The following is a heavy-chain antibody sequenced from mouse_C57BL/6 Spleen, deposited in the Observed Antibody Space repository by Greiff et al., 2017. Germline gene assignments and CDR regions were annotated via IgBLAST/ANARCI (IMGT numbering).Heavy chain of an antibody. Sequence: QVQLKQSGAELVRPGTSVKLSCKASGYTFTSYWMHWVKQRPGQGLEWIGVIDPSDSYTNYNQKFKGKATLTVDTSSSTAYMQLSSLTSEDSAVYYCARAGFFDYWGQGTTLTVSS. J-gene: IGHJ2*01. CDR1: GYTFTSYW. CDR3: ARAGFFDY. CDR2: IDPSDSYT. V-gene: IGHV1-59*01.